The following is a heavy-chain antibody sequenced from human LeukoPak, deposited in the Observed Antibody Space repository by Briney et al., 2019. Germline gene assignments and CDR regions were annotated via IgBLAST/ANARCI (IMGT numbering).Heavy chain of an antibody. D-gene: IGHD4-17*01. CDR2: INPSGSST. V-gene: IGHV1-46*01. J-gene: IGHJ6*02. CDR1: GYTFTSYC. Sequence: ASVKVSCNASGYTFTSYCMHWVRHAPRQGQERVGIINPSGSSTSYAQKSQGRVTMTRDTSTSTVYMELSSLRSDDTAVYYCARGIVGRDYDPLGYYYGMDVWGQGTTVTASS. CDR3: ARGIVGRDYDPLGYYYGMDV.